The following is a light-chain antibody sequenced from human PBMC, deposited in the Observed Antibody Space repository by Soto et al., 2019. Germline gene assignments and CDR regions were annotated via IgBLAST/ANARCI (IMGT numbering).Light chain of an antibody. Sequence: EIVMTQSPATLFVSPGERATLSCRASQSVSSNLAWYQQKPGQAPRLLIYGASTRATGIPVRFSGSGSGTEFTLTISSLQSADFAVYYCQQYNSWPPLTFGGGTKVEIK. V-gene: IGKV3D-15*01. CDR1: QSVSSN. J-gene: IGKJ4*01. CDR2: GAS. CDR3: QQYNSWPPLT.